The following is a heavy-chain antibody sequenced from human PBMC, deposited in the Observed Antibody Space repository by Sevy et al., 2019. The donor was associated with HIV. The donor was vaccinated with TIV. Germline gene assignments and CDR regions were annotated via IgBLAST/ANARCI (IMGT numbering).Heavy chain of an antibody. J-gene: IGHJ4*02. CDR1: GYTFTSYG. CDR2: ISAYNGNT. Sequence: ASVKVSCKASGYTFTSYGISWVRQAPGQGLEWMGWISAYNGNTNYAQKLQGRVTMTTDTSTSTAYMELRSLRSDDTAGYYCARDHWITGTTHFDYWGQGTLVTVSS. V-gene: IGHV1-18*01. D-gene: IGHD1-7*01. CDR3: ARDHWITGTTHFDY.